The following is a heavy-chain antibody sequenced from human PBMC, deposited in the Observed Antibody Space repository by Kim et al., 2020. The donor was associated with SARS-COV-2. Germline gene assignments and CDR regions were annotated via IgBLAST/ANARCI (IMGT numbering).Heavy chain of an antibody. J-gene: IGHJ4*02. Sequence: SETLSLTCAVYGGSFSGYYWSWIRQPPGKGLEWIGEINHSGSTNYNPSLKSRVTISVDTSKNQFSLKLSSVTAADTAVYYCARVPTTVVAIDYWGQGTLVTVSS. CDR1: GGSFSGYY. D-gene: IGHD2-15*01. CDR2: INHSGST. CDR3: ARVPTTVVAIDY. V-gene: IGHV4-34*01.